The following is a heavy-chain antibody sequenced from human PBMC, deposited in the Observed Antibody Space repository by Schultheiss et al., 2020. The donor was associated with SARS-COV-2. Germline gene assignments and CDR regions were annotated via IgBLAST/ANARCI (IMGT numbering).Heavy chain of an antibody. CDR2: INHSGST. CDR1: GGSFSGYY. V-gene: IGHV4-34*01. J-gene: IGHJ4*02. Sequence: SETLSLTCAVYGGSFSGYYWSWIRQPPGKGLEWIGEINHSGSTNYNPSLKSRVTISVDTSKNQFSLKLSSVTAADTAVYYCARTENWNLFDYWGQGTLVTVSS. CDR3: ARTENWNLFDY. D-gene: IGHD1-1*01.